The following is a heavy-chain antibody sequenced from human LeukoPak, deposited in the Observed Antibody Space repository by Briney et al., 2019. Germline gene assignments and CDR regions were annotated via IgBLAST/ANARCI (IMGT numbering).Heavy chain of an antibody. J-gene: IGHJ4*02. Sequence: SQTLSLTCAISGDSVSSNSAAWNWIRQSPSRGLEWLGRTCYRSKWYNDYAVSVKSRITINPDTSKNQFSLQLNSGTPEDTAVYYCASARSDYIWGSYSSYYFDYWGQGTLVTVSS. CDR1: GDSVSSNSAA. D-gene: IGHD3-16*01. CDR3: ASARSDYIWGSYSSYYFDY. V-gene: IGHV6-1*01. CDR2: TCYRSKWYN.